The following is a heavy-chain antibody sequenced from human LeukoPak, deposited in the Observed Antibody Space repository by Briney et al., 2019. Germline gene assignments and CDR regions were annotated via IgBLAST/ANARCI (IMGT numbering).Heavy chain of an antibody. Sequence: PGGSLRLSCAASGFTFSSYAMSWVRQAPGKGLEWVSAISGSGGSTYYADSVKGRFTISRDNSKNTLYLQMNSLRAEDTAVYYCAKGGSKVVAAITFDYWGQGTLVTVSS. V-gene: IGHV3-23*01. J-gene: IGHJ4*02. CDR3: AKGGSKVVAAITFDY. CDR1: GFTFSSYA. D-gene: IGHD2-2*01. CDR2: ISGSGGST.